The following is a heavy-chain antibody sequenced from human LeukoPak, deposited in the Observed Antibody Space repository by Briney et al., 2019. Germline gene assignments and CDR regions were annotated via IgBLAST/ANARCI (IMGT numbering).Heavy chain of an antibody. V-gene: IGHV3-30-3*01. CDR2: TSYDGSDK. CDR1: GFYFSSYV. J-gene: IGHJ4*02. Sequence: GGSLRLSCAASGFYFSSYVMHWVRQAPGKGLDWLAVTSYDGSDKYYADSVKGRFSISRDNSKNTLSLQMNSLRPEDTAFYYCARGSFWYLDYWGQGTLVTVSS. CDR3: ARGSFWYLDY.